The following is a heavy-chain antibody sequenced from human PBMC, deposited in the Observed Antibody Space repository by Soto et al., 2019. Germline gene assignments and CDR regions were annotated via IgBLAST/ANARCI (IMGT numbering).Heavy chain of an antibody. V-gene: IGHV3-72*01. J-gene: IGHJ4*02. D-gene: IGHD6-6*01. CDR2: TKNRSQRYTI. Sequence: EVQLVESGGDLVQPGGSLRLSCAASGFTLSDHYMDWVRQAPGKGLEWVARTKNRSQRYTIEYAASVKGRFTISRDDSNNSLFLQMNSPKSDDTAVYYCTCWIAARCSWGQGTLVTVAS. CDR1: GFTLSDHY. CDR3: TCWIAARCS.